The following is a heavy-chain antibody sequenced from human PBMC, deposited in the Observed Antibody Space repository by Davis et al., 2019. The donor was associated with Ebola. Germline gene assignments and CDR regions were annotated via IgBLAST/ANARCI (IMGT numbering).Heavy chain of an antibody. V-gene: IGHV4-39*01. CDR1: GGSISSSSYY. J-gene: IGHJ4*02. D-gene: IGHD3-16*02. CDR2: IYYSGSP. Sequence: GSLRLSCTVSGGSISSSSYYWGWIRQPPGTGLEWIGSIYYSGSPYYNPSLKSRVTISVDTSKNQFSLKLSSVTAADTAVYYCASPENDYIWGSYRKWGQGTLVTVSS. CDR3: ASPENDYIWGSYRK.